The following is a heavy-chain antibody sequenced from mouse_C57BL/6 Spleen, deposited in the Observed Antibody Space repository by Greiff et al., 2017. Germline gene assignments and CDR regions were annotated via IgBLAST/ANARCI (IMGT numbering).Heavy chain of an antibody. Sequence: QVQLQQSGPGLVAPSQSLSITCTVSGFSLTSYGVHWVRQPPGKGLGWLVVIWSDGSTTYNSALKSRLSISKDNSKSQVFLKMNSLQTDDTAMYYCARHLTGRYYAMDYWGQGTSVTASS. V-gene: IGHV2-6-1*01. CDR2: IWSDGST. D-gene: IGHD4-1*01. J-gene: IGHJ4*01. CDR1: GFSLTSYG. CDR3: ARHLTGRYYAMDY.